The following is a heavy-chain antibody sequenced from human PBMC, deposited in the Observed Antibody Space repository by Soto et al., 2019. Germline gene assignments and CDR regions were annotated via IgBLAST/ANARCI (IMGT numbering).Heavy chain of an antibody. CDR2: IIPIFGTA. D-gene: IGHD5-12*01. V-gene: IGHV1-69*12. Sequence: QVQLVQSGAEVKKPGSSVKVSCKASGGTFSSYVISWVRQAPGQGLEWMGGIIPIFGTANYAQKFQGRVTITADESTSTAYRELSSLRSEDTAGYYCARGAREGYIPTDYWGQGTLVTVSS. CDR3: ARGAREGYIPTDY. J-gene: IGHJ4*02. CDR1: GGTFSSYV.